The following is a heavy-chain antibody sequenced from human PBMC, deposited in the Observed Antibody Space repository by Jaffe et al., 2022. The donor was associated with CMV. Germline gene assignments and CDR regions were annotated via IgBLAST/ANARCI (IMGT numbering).Heavy chain of an antibody. CDR3: ARGDRADVNFDL. Sequence: QVQLQESGPGLVKPSETLSLTCTVSGGSISSYYWSWIRQPPGKGLEWIGYIYYSGSTNYNPSLKSRVTISVDTSKNQFSLKLSSVTAADTAVYYCARGDRADVNFDLWGRGTLVTVSS. CDR2: IYYSGST. CDR1: GGSISSYY. V-gene: IGHV4-59*01. J-gene: IGHJ2*01.